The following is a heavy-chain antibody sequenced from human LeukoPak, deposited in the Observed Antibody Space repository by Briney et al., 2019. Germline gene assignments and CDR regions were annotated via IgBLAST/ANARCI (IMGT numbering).Heavy chain of an antibody. CDR2: IRSKAYGGTT. J-gene: IGHJ4*02. V-gene: IGHV3-49*04. CDR3: TRIKLGYCTNGVCYTFDY. D-gene: IGHD2-8*01. CDR1: GFTFGDYA. Sequence: GGSLRLSCTASGFTFGDYAMSWVRQAPGKGLEWVGFIRSKAYGGTTEYAASVKGRFTISRDDSKSIAYLQMNSLKTEDTAVYYCTRIKLGYCTNGVCYTFDYWGQGTLVTVSS.